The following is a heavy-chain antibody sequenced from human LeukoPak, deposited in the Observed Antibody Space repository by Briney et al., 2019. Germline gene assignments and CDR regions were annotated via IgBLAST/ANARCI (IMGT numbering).Heavy chain of an antibody. CDR2: IIGDGNSI. J-gene: IGHJ4*02. CDR3: ARGHVTGSDRHWDY. CDR1: DFSFRSHW. Sequence: GGSLRLSCATSDFSFRSHWMHWVRQAPGKGLVWVSRIIGDGNSISYADSVKGRFTISRDNAKDTLYLQMNSLRVEDTAVYYCARGHVTGSDRHWDYWGQGVLVTVSS. D-gene: IGHD3-9*01. V-gene: IGHV3-74*01.